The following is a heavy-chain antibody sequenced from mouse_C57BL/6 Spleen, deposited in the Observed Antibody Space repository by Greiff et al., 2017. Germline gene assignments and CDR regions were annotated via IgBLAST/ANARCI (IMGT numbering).Heavy chain of an antibody. V-gene: IGHV1-62-2*01. Sequence: QVQLMESGAELVKPGASVKLSCKASGYTFTEYTIHWVKQRSGQGLEWIGWFYPGSGSIKYNEKFKDKATLTADKSSRTVYMGLSRLTSEDSAVYFCARHSYYGSSYVYFDVWGTGTTVTVSS. CDR1: GYTFTEYT. CDR3: ARHSYYGSSYVYFDV. D-gene: IGHD1-1*01. J-gene: IGHJ1*03. CDR2: FYPGSGSI.